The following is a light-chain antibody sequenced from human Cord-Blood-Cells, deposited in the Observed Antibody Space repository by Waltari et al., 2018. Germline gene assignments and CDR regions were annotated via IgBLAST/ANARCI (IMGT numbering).Light chain of an antibody. CDR3: SSYTSSSTWV. J-gene: IGLJ3*02. V-gene: IGLV2-14*01. CDR1: SSDVGGYNY. CDR2: DVS. Sequence: QSALTQPASVSGSPGQSITISCTGTSSDVGGYNYVSWYQQHPGKAPKLMIYDVSKRSSVVSNRFSGPKSGNTASLTISGLQAEDEADYYCSSYTSSSTWVFGGGTTLTVL.